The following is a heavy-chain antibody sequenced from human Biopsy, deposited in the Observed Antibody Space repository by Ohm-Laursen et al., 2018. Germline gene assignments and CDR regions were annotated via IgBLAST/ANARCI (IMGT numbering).Heavy chain of an antibody. D-gene: IGHD2-2*02. CDR1: GFTFSWFW. Sequence: SLRLSCAASGFTFSWFWMNWVRQAPGRGLEWVSTISGSGGNTYYADSVRGRFTVSRDGSKSTLYLQMSSLSAEDTAFYYCAKGGYCTTSSCYMDLDYWGQGTLVTVSS. J-gene: IGHJ4*02. V-gene: IGHV3-23*01. CDR3: AKGGYCTTSSCYMDLDY. CDR2: ISGSGGNT.